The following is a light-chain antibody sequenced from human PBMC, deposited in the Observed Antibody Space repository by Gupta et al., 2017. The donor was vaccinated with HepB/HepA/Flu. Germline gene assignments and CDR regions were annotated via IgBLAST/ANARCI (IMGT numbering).Light chain of an antibody. V-gene: IGLV1-51*02. Sequence: QSVLTHPPSVSAAPGQKVTISCSGSSSNIGNNYVSWYQQLPGTAPKLLIYENDKRPSGIPDRFSGSKSGTSATLTITGLQTGDEAEYYCGTWDSSRNVCVFGGGTRMTVL. J-gene: IGLJ2*01. CDR3: GTWDSSRNVCV. CDR2: END. CDR1: SSNIGNNY.